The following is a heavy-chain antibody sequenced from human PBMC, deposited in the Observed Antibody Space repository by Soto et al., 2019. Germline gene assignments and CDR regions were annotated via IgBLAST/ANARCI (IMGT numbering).Heavy chain of an antibody. D-gene: IGHD6-19*01. CDR1: GFTFSSYA. CDR2: ISASDGST. Sequence: EVQLLESGGGVVQPGGSLRLSCAASGFTFSSYAMSWVRQAPGKGLEWVSVISASDGSTYYADPVKGRFTISRDNSKKSLYLQMNSRRAQHTAVYYSARRYRRGWYATAGHRITAMEVWGKGTTVSVPS. J-gene: IGHJ6*03. V-gene: IGHV3-23*01. CDR3: ARRYRRGWYATAGHRITAMEV.